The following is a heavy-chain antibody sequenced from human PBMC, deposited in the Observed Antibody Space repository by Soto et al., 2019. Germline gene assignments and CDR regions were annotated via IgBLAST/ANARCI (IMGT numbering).Heavy chain of an antibody. J-gene: IGHJ2*01. D-gene: IGHD2-2*01. V-gene: IGHV1-69*08. CDR3: ARDGGGVVVPAADWYFDL. Sequence: QVQLVQSGAEVKKPGSSVKVSCKASGGTFSSYTISWVRQAPGQGLEWMGRIIPILGIANYAQKFQGRVTITADKSTSTGYMGLRSLRSEDTAVYYCARDGGGVVVPAADWYFDLWGRGTLVTVSS. CDR2: IIPILGIA. CDR1: GGTFSSYT.